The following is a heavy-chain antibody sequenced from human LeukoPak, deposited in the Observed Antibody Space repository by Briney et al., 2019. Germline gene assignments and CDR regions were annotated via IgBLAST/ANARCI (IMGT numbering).Heavy chain of an antibody. Sequence: GESLKISCKGSGYSFTSYWIGWVRQMPGKGLEWMGIIYPGDSDTRYSPSFQGQVTISADKSISTAYLQWSSLKASDTAMYYRARRGGGWPSSSSFDPWGQGTLVTVSS. J-gene: IGHJ5*02. CDR2: IYPGDSDT. V-gene: IGHV5-51*01. D-gene: IGHD2-15*01. CDR3: ARRGGGWPSSSSFDP. CDR1: GYSFTSYW.